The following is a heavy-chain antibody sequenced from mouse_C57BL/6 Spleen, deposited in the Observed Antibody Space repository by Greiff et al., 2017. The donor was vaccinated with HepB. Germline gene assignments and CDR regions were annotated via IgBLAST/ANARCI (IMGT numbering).Heavy chain of an antibody. CDR2: ISDGGSYT. CDR1: GFTFSSYA. J-gene: IGHJ4*01. D-gene: IGHD1-1*01. V-gene: IGHV5-4*03. CDR3: ARVDYYGSPYYYAMDY. Sequence: EVKLVESGGGLVKPGGSLKLSCAASGFTFSSYAMSWVRQTPEKRLEWVATISDGGSYTYYPDNVKGRFTISRDNAKNNLYLQMSHLKSEDTAMYYCARVDYYGSPYYYAMDYWGQGTSVTVSS.